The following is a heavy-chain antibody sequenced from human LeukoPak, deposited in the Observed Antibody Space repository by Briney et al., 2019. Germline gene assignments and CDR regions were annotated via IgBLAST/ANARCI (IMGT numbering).Heavy chain of an antibody. CDR1: GFTFSSYG. CDR2: ISGSGGST. Sequence: GGSLRLSCAASGFTFSSYGMSWVRQAPGKGLEWVSAISGSGGSTYYADSVKGRFTISRDNSKNTLYLQMNSLRAEDTAVYYCAKEKGVYYYDSSGYSHWGQGTLVTVSS. J-gene: IGHJ4*02. D-gene: IGHD3-22*01. V-gene: IGHV3-23*01. CDR3: AKEKGVYYYDSSGYSH.